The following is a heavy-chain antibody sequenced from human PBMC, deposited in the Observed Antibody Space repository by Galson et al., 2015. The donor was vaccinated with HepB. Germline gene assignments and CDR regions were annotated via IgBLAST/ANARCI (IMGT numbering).Heavy chain of an antibody. V-gene: IGHV1-69*13. CDR2: IIPIFGTA. CDR3: ASLLWFGDHDIHYYYYYGMDV. Sequence: SVKVSCKASGCTFSSYAISWVRQAPGQGLEWMGGIIPIFGTANYAQKFQGRVTITADESTSTAYMELSNLRSEDTAVYYCASLLWFGDHDIHYYYYYGMDVWGQGTTVTVSS. CDR1: GCTFSSYA. D-gene: IGHD3-10*01. J-gene: IGHJ6*02.